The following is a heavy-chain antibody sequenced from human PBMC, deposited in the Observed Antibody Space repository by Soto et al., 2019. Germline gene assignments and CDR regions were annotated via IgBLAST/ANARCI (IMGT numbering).Heavy chain of an antibody. Sequence: GGSLRLSCAASGFTFSSYSMNWVRQAPGKGLEWVSSISSSSYIYYADSVKGRFTISRDNAKNSLYLQMNSLRAEDTAVYYCARDRGYSNPRGYYYGMDGWGQGTTVTV. J-gene: IGHJ6*02. CDR3: ARDRGYSNPRGYYYGMDG. V-gene: IGHV3-21*01. CDR1: GFTFSSYS. D-gene: IGHD4-4*01. CDR2: ISSSSYI.